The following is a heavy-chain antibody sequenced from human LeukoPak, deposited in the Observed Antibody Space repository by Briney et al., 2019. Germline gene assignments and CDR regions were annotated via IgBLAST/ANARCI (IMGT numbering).Heavy chain of an antibody. CDR2: INHSGST. V-gene: IGHV4-34*01. CDR1: GGSFSGYY. J-gene: IGHJ5*02. D-gene: IGHD3-3*01. CDR3: ARIKRSSYDFWSGYNWFDP. Sequence: SETLSLTCAVYGGSFSGYYWSWIRQPPGKGLEWIGEINHSGSTNYNPSLKSRVTISVDTSKNQFSLKLSSVTAADTAVYYCARIKRSSYDFWSGYNWFDPWGQGTLVTVSS.